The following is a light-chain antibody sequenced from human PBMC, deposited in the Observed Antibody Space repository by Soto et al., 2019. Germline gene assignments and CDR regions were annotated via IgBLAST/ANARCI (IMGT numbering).Light chain of an antibody. CDR1: SSDVGGYNY. Sequence: QSALTQPASVSGSPGQSITISCTGTSSDVGGYNYVSWYQHHPGKAPKLMIFEVSDRPSGVSNRFTGSKSGNTAALTISGLQADDEADYYCSSYASNRDVLFGGGTTLTVL. CDR2: EVS. V-gene: IGLV2-14*01. CDR3: SSYASNRDVL. J-gene: IGLJ2*01.